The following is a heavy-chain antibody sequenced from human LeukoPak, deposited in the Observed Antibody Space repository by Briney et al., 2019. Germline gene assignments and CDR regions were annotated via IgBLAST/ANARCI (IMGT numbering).Heavy chain of an antibody. J-gene: IGHJ4*02. V-gene: IGHV4-38-2*02. D-gene: IGHD3-22*01. CDR2: MYHSGDT. CDR1: GYSVSSGYY. CDR3: ARLYYYDSSGYYDY. Sequence: SETLSLTCTVSGYSVSSGYYWGWIRQPPGKGLEWIGSMYHSGDTYYNPSLKSRVTISVDTSKNQLSLKLSSVTAADTAVYYCARLYYYDSSGYYDYWGQGTLVTVSS.